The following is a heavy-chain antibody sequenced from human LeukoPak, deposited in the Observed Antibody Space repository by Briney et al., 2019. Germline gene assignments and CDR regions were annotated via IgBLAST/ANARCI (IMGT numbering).Heavy chain of an antibody. CDR2: INPNSGGA. Sequence: ASVKVSCKASGYTFTEYYMHWVRQAPGQGLEWMGWINPNSGGANYAENFQGRVTMTRDTSISTAYMELSSLRSEDTAVYYCARDRVVGLGIDNAFDIWGHGTMVTVSS. D-gene: IGHD2-15*01. CDR3: ARDRVVGLGIDNAFDI. J-gene: IGHJ3*02. V-gene: IGHV1-2*02. CDR1: GYTFTEYY.